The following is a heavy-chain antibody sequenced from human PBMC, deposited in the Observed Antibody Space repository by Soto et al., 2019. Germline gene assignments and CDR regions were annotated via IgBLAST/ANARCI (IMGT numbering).Heavy chain of an antibody. Sequence: ASETLSLTCTFSGGSFSSISNHYCSWIRQPPGKGLEWIGYISYSGSTSYNPSLKSRLIISVDTSQNQVSLKLASVTAADTAVYYCARHSNNYRKSLDYWGQGTLVTVSS. D-gene: IGHD3-10*01. CDR2: ISYSGST. CDR1: GGSFSSISNHY. V-gene: IGHV4-59*08. J-gene: IGHJ4*02. CDR3: ARHSNNYRKSLDY.